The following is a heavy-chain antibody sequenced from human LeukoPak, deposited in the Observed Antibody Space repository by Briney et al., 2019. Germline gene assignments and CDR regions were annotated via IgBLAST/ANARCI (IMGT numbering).Heavy chain of an antibody. CDR1: GYTFTSYG. CDR3: ATGYCSSTNCRIDY. V-gene: IGHV1-18*01. D-gene: IGHD2-2*03. Sequence: GASVTVSCKASGYTFTSYGISWVRQAPGQGLEWMGWISAYNGNTNYAQKLQGRVTMTTDTSTSTAYMGLRSLRSDDTAVYYCATGYCSSTNCRIDYWGQGTLVSVSS. CDR2: ISAYNGNT. J-gene: IGHJ4*02.